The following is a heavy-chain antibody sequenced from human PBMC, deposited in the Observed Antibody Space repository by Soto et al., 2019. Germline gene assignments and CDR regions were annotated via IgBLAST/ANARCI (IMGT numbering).Heavy chain of an antibody. CDR2: ITGNGDTT. V-gene: IGHV3-23*01. Sequence: EIEVLQSGGGLVPPGGSLRLSCAGSGFTFINTGMSWVRQAPGQGLEWVSAITGNGDTTYYADSVKGRFTISRDNSKSTLYLQMNSLRAEDTAVYYCAKIDGYFDDWGQGTLVTVSS. CDR1: GFTFINTG. CDR3: AKIDGYFDD. D-gene: IGHD3-22*01. J-gene: IGHJ4*02.